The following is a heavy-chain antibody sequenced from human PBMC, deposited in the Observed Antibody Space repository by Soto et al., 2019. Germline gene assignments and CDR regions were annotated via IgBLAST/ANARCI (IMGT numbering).Heavy chain of an antibody. J-gene: IGHJ3*02. V-gene: IGHV1-46*01. CDR2: INPSGGST. Sequence: GASVKVSCKASGYTFTSYYMHWVRQAPGQGLEWMGIINPSGGSTSYAQKIKGRVTMTRDTSTSTVYMELSRLRSEDTAVYYCAKSETKYCSGGSCYSQFDAFDIWGQGTMVT. CDR1: GYTFTSYY. CDR3: AKSETKYCSGGSCYSQFDAFDI. D-gene: IGHD2-15*01.